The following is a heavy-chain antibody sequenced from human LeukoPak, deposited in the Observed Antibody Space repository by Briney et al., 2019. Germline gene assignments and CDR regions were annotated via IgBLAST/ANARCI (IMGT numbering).Heavy chain of an antibody. V-gene: IGHV1-8*01. J-gene: IGHJ4*02. CDR3: ARRIRGARTDH. CDR2: MNPNSGNT. CDR1: GYTFTTYD. D-gene: IGHD3-10*01. Sequence: GASVKVSCKASGYTFTTYDFNWVRQATGQGLEWMGWMNPNSGNTGYAQKFQGRVTMTRNTSISTAYMELNNLTSEDTAVYYCARRIRGARTDHWGQGTLVTVSS.